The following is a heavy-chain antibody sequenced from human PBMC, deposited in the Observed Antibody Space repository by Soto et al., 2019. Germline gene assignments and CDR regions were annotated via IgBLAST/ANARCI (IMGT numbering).Heavy chain of an antibody. CDR1: GGSISSGGYS. D-gene: IGHD3-10*01. J-gene: IGHJ4*02. CDR2: IYYSGST. Sequence: SETLSLTFTVSGGSISSGGYSWSWIRQHPGKGLEWIGYIYYSGSTYYNPSLKSRVTISVDTSKNQFSLKLSSVTAADTAVYYCASRRYRYYYGSGTWYFDYWGQGTLVTVSS. V-gene: IGHV4-31*03. CDR3: ASRRYRYYYGSGTWYFDY.